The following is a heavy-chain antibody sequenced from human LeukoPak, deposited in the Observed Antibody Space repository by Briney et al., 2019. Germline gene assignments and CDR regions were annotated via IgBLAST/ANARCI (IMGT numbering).Heavy chain of an antibody. CDR1: GYTFTSYD. CDR3: ARYQWYQLLYGNYYYYGMDV. Sequence: ASVTVSFKASGYTFTSYDINWLRQPTGQGLEWMGWMNPNRGNTRYAQKFQGRVTMTRNTSISTTYMELSSLRSEDTGVYYCARYQWYQLLYGNYYYYGMDVWGQGTTVTVSS. CDR2: MNPNRGNT. J-gene: IGHJ6*02. D-gene: IGHD2-2*02. V-gene: IGHV1-8*01.